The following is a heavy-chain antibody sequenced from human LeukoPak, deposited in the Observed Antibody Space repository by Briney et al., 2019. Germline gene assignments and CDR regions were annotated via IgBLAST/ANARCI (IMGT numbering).Heavy chain of an antibody. CDR2: ISSSSSTI. CDR1: GFTFSSYS. Sequence: GGSLRLSCAASGFTFSSYSMNWVRQAPGKGLEWVSYISSSSSTIYYADSVKGRFTISRDNSKNTLYLQMNSLRAEDTAVYYCASLVGLSPIDYWGQGTLVTVSS. J-gene: IGHJ4*02. D-gene: IGHD3-16*02. V-gene: IGHV3-48*01. CDR3: ASLVGLSPIDY.